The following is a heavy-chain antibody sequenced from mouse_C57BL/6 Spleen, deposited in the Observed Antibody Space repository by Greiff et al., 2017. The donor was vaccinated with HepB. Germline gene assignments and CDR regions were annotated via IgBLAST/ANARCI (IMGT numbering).Heavy chain of an antibody. CDR2: IWWDDDK. V-gene: IGHV8-8*01. Sequence: QVTLKVCGPGILQPSQTLSLTCSFSGFSLSTFGMGVGWIRQPSGKGLEWLAHIWWDDDKYYNPALKSRLTISKDTSKNQVFLKIANVDTADTATYYCARSRPPLLRLYFDVWGTGTTVTVSS. D-gene: IGHD1-1*01. CDR3: ARSRPPLLRLYFDV. CDR1: GFSLSTFGMG. J-gene: IGHJ1*03.